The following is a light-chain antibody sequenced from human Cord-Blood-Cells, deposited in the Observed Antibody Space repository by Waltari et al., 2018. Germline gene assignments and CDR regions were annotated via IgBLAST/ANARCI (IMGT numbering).Light chain of an antibody. CDR3: CSYAGSSTWV. CDR2: EGS. J-gene: IGLJ3*02. CDR1: SSDVGSYTL. Sequence: QSALPQPASVSGSPGQSITISCTGTSSDVGSYTLVSWNQQHPGKAPKLMVYEGSKRPSGVSNRYSGSKSGNTASLTIPGLQAEDEADYYCCSYAGSSTWVFGGGTKLTVL. V-gene: IGLV2-23*01.